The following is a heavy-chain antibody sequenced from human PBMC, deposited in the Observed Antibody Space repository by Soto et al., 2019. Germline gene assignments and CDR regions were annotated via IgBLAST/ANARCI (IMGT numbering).Heavy chain of an antibody. J-gene: IGHJ1*01. CDR1: GFTFSSYS. V-gene: IGHV3-48*01. D-gene: IGHD2-15*01. CDR2: ISSSSSTI. CDR3: ARVYLASNLGYCSGGSCYSEGYFQH. Sequence: GGSLRLSCAASGFTFSSYSMNWVRQAPGKGLEWVSYISSSSSTIYYADSVKGRFTISRDNAKNSLYLQMNSLGAEDTAVYYCARVYLASNLGYCSGGSCYSEGYFQHWGQGTLVTVSS.